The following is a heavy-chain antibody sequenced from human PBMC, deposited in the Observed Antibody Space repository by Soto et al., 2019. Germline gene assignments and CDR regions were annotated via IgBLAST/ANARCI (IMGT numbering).Heavy chain of an antibody. CDR2: ISSAVNT. V-gene: IGHV3-23*01. CDR1: GFTFSNYA. CDR3: AKQVRDGTSSPYYFDY. J-gene: IGHJ4*02. Sequence: LRLSCAGSGFTFSNYAMSWVRQAPGKGLEWVSAISSAVNTYYADSVKGRFTISRDNSKNTLSLQMNSLRAEDTAVYYCAKQVRDGTSSPYYFDYWGQGALVTVSS. D-gene: IGHD6-6*01.